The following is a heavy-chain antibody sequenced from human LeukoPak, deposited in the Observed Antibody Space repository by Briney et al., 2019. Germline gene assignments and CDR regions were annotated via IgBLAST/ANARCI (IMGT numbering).Heavy chain of an antibody. J-gene: IGHJ4*02. D-gene: IGHD2-15*01. Sequence: SVKVSCKASGYTFTSYGISWVRQAPGQGLEWMGGIIPIFRTANYAQKFQGRVTITADKSTSTAYMELSSLSSEDTAVYYCTRDFPEYCSAGSCSLDYWGQGTLVTVSS. V-gene: IGHV1-69*06. CDR3: TRDFPEYCSAGSCSLDY. CDR1: GYTFTSYG. CDR2: IIPIFRTA.